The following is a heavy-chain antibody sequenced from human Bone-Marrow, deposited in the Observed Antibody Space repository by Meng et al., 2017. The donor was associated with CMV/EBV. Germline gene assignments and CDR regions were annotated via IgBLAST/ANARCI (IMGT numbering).Heavy chain of an antibody. CDR3: ASVGGYCSSTSCPFDAIDI. Sequence: SGPTLVKPIQTLTLTCTFSGFSLSTSGVGVGWIRQPPGKALEWLALIYWNDDKRYIPSLKSRLTITKDTSKNQVVLTMTNMDPVDTATYYCASVGGYCSSTSCPFDAIDIWGQGPMVTVSS. CDR1: GFSLSTSGVG. D-gene: IGHD2-2*01. V-gene: IGHV2-5*01. CDR2: IYWNDDK. J-gene: IGHJ3*02.